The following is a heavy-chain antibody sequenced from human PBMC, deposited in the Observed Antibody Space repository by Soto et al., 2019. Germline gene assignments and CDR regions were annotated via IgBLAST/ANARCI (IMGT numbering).Heavy chain of an antibody. D-gene: IGHD3-10*01. J-gene: IGHJ5*02. CDR1: GGSISSYY. CDR3: ARGMVRGVIITGNWFDP. V-gene: IGHV4-59*01. Sequence: PSETLSLTCTVSGGSISSYYWSWIRQPPGKGLEWIGYIYYSGSTNYNPSLKSRVTISVDTSKNQFSLKLSSVTAADTAVYYCARGMVRGVIITGNWFDPWGQGTLVTVSS. CDR2: IYYSGST.